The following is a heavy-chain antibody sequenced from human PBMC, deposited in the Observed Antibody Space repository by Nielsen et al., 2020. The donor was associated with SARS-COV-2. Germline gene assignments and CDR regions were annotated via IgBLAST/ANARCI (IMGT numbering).Heavy chain of an antibody. CDR3: ATDSTYGDKRGAGY. Sequence: SVKVSCKVSGYTLTELSMHWVRQAPGKGLEWMGGFDPEDGETIYAQKFQGRVTMTEDTSTDTDYMELSSLRSEDTAVYYCATDSTYGDKRGAGYWGQLTLVTAAS. V-gene: IGHV1-24*01. J-gene: IGHJ4*02. D-gene: IGHD4-17*01. CDR1: GYTLTELS. CDR2: FDPEDGET.